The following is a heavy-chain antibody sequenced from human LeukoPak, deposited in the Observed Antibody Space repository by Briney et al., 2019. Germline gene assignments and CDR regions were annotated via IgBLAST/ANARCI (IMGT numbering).Heavy chain of an antibody. V-gene: IGHV1-18*01. J-gene: IGHJ1*01. CDR3: ARVGHLGYYESSGYYEYFQH. CDR1: GYTFTSYG. Sequence: GASVKVSCKASGYTFTSYGISWVRQAPGQGLEWMGWISAYNGNTNYAQKLQGRVTMTTDTSTSTAYMELRSLRSDDTAVYYCARVGHLGYYESSGYYEYFQHWGQGTLVTVSS. D-gene: IGHD3-22*01. CDR2: ISAYNGNT.